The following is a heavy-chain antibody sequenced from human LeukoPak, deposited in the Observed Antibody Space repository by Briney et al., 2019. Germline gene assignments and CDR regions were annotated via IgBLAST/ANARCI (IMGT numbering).Heavy chain of an antibody. Sequence: SETLSLTCAVYGGSFSGYYWSWIRQPPGKGLEWIGEINHSGSTNYNPSLKSRVTMSVDTSKNQFSLKLSSVTAADTAVYYCARERQWEPTTSDAFDIWGQGTMVTVSS. CDR3: ARERQWEPTTSDAFDI. CDR2: INHSGST. CDR1: GGSFSGYY. V-gene: IGHV4-34*01. J-gene: IGHJ3*02. D-gene: IGHD1-26*01.